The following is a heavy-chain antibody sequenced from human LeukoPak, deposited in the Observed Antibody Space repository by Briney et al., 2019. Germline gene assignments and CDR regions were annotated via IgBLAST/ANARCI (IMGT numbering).Heavy chain of an antibody. CDR2: MNPNSGNT. J-gene: IGHJ6*02. V-gene: IGHV1-8*01. Sequence: ASVKVSCKASGYTFTSYDINWVRQATGQGLEWMGWMNPNSGNTGYAQKFQGRVTMTRNTSISTAYMELSSLRSEDTAVYCCARGYSSGWYYYYGMDVWGQGTTVTVSS. CDR3: ARGYSSGWYYYYGMDV. D-gene: IGHD6-19*01. CDR1: GYTFTSYD.